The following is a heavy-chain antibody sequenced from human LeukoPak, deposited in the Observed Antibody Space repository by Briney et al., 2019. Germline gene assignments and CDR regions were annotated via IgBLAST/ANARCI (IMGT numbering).Heavy chain of an antibody. Sequence: GGSLRLSCAASGFTFRNSAMSWVRQAPGTGLEWVSSIGGHVHSTYYADSVIGRFTISRDDSKNTLYLQMNSLRANDTAIYYCANHRTPDRYHWNYFDYWGLGTLVTVSS. V-gene: IGHV3-23*01. CDR1: GFTFRNSA. CDR2: IGGHVHST. J-gene: IGHJ4*02. CDR3: ANHRTPDRYHWNYFDY. D-gene: IGHD1-20*01.